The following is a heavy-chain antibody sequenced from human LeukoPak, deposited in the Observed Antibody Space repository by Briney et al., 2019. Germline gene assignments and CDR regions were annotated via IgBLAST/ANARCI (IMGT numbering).Heavy chain of an antibody. J-gene: IGHJ4*02. CDR3: ARKDMLDY. V-gene: IGHV3-74*01. Sequence: GGSLRLSCAVSGFTFSSYWMHWVRQAPGKGLVWVSRIKSDGSSTSYAESAEGRFTISRDNAKNTLYLQMNSLRAEDTAVYYCARKDMLDYWGQGTLVTVSS. CDR2: IKSDGSST. CDR1: GFTFSSYW.